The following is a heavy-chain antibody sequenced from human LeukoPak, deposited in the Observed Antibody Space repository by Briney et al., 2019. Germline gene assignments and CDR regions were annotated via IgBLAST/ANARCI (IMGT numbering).Heavy chain of an antibody. J-gene: IGHJ4*02. Sequence: GGSLRLSCAASGFTFSSYAMSWVRQAPGKGLEWVSAISGSGASTYYADSVKGRFTISRDNSKHTLYLQMNSLRAEDTAIYYCAKEYTGTFSPFPSYFDNWGQGTLVTVSS. CDR2: ISGSGAST. CDR1: GFTFSSYA. D-gene: IGHD1-26*01. V-gene: IGHV3-23*01. CDR3: AKEYTGTFSPFPSYFDN.